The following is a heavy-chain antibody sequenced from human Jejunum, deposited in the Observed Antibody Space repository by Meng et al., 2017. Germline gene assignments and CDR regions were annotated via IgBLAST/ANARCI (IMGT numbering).Heavy chain of an antibody. V-gene: IGHV4-34*01. Sequence: QLQLLQCGAGLLMPLESLSLTCTVYVDSFTDYYWNWIRQPPGKGLELIGEIHHSGSTNYNASLESRVTISRDTSKKQFSLRLSSVTAADTAVYYCARRIRGGSYLGWGQGTLVTVSS. J-gene: IGHJ4*02. D-gene: IGHD1-26*01. CDR1: VDSFTDYY. CDR3: ARRIRGGSYLG. CDR2: IHHSGST.